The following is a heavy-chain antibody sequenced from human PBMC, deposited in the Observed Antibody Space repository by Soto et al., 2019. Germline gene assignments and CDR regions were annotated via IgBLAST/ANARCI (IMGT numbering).Heavy chain of an antibody. CDR2: ISSRSDI. D-gene: IGHD2-2*02. V-gene: IGHV3-21*01. J-gene: IGHJ6*02. Sequence: GGSLRLSCVGSGFTFSTYSINWVRQAPGKGLEWVSSISSRSDIYYADSVKGRFTISRDNAKNSVSLQMNSLRAEDTAVYYCAREYTAWPLAYGLDVWGQGTTVTV. CDR1: GFTFSTYS. CDR3: AREYTAWPLAYGLDV.